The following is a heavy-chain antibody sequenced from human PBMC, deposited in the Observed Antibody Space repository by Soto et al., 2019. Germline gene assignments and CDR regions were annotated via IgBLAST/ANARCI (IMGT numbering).Heavy chain of an antibody. D-gene: IGHD3-10*01. Sequence: EVQLVESGGGLVQPGGSLRLSCAASGFIFTDYWIHWVRQAPGKGLVWVSRIKSDESTTNYADSVWGRLTISRDNAKNTVYLQINSLRAEDTAVYYCARGARNYYYFDYWGQGTPVTVSS. CDR2: IKSDESTT. CDR1: GFIFTDYW. J-gene: IGHJ4*02. V-gene: IGHV3-74*01. CDR3: ARGARNYYYFDY.